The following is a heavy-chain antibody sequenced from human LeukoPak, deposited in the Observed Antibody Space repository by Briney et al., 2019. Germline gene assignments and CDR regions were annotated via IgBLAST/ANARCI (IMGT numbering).Heavy chain of an antibody. Sequence: KSGGSLRLSCAASGFTFSSYAMRWVRQAPGKGREWVSAISGSGGSTYYADSGKGRFTISRDNSKNTVYLQMNSLRAEDTAVYYCAKDLRFRSGESDYWGQGTLVTASS. CDR1: GFTFSSYA. D-gene: IGHD3-16*01. J-gene: IGHJ4*02. V-gene: IGHV3-23*01. CDR3: AKDLRFRSGESDY. CDR2: ISGSGGST.